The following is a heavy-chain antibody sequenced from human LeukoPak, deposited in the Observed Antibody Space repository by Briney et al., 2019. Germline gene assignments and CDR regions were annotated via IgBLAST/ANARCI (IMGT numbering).Heavy chain of an antibody. CDR1: GFSFSSYA. CDR2: ISESGGYT. V-gene: IGHV3-23*01. Sequence: GGSLRLSCAASGFSFSSYAMSWVRQAPGKGLEWVSAISESGGYTNYADSVKGRFTVSRDNSKNTLYLQMNTLRAEDTAVYYCARDRGYSTFDIWGQGTMVTVSS. J-gene: IGHJ3*02. CDR3: ARDRGYSTFDI. D-gene: IGHD2-15*01.